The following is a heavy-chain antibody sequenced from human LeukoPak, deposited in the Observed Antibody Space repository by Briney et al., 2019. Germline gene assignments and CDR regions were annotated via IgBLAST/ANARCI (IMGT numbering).Heavy chain of an antibody. CDR2: IYYSGST. V-gene: IGHV4-39*07. CDR3: ARVGWELDYYDSSGYYYLHFDY. Sequence: SETLSLTCTVSGGSISSSSYYWGWIRQPPGKGLEWIGSIYYSGSTYYNPSLKSRVTISVDTSKNQFSLKLSSVTAADTAVYYCARVGWELDYYDSSGYYYLHFDYWGQGTLVTVSS. D-gene: IGHD3-22*01. J-gene: IGHJ4*02. CDR1: GGSISSSSYY.